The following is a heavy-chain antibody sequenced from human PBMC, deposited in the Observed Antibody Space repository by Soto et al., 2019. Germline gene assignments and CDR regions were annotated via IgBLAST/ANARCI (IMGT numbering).Heavy chain of an antibody. CDR3: AKDSYYYDSSGYSPPDY. CDR1: GFTFSSYG. Sequence: SLRLSCAASGFTFSSYGMHWVRQAPGKGLEWVAVISYDGSNKYYADSVKGRFTISRDNSKNTLYLQMNSLRAEDTAVYYCAKDSYYYDSSGYSPPDYWGQGTLVTVSS. V-gene: IGHV3-30*18. D-gene: IGHD3-22*01. CDR2: ISYDGSNK. J-gene: IGHJ4*02.